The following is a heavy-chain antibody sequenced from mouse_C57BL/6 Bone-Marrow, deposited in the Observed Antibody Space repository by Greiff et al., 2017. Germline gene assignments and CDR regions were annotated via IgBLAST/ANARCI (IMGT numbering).Heavy chain of an antibody. CDR3: AREGGFDY. J-gene: IGHJ2*01. Sequence: VQLQQSGPGLVQPSQSLSISCTASGFSLTSYGVHWVRQSPGQGLEWLGVLCSGGSTDYNAAFISRLSISADNSKSQVFFKMNSLQADDTAIYYCAREGGFDYWGQGTTLTVAS. V-gene: IGHV2-2*01. CDR1: GFSLTSYG. CDR2: LCSGGST.